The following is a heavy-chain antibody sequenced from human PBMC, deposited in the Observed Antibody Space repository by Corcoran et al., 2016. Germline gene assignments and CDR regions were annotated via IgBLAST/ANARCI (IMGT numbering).Heavy chain of an antibody. Sequence: QVQLVQSGAEVKKPGASVKVSCKASGYTFTSYAMHWVRQAPGQRLEWMGWINAGNGNTKYSQKFQGRVTITRDTSASTAYMELSSLRSEDTAVYYCARGNPRGCYYYGMDVWGQGTTVTVSS. CDR3: ARGNPRGCYYYGMDV. V-gene: IGHV1-3*01. CDR2: INAGNGNT. CDR1: GYTFTSYA. D-gene: IGHD3-16*01. J-gene: IGHJ6*02.